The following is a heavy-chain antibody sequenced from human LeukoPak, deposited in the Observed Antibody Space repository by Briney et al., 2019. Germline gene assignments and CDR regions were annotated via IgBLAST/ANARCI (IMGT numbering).Heavy chain of an antibody. Sequence: ASVKVSCKASGYAFISYGFSWVRQAPGQGLEWMGWISAYDGNTKSIDKLQGRVTLTTDTSTNTAYLELRGLRSDDTAVYYCTRDAYGSGKGYFDYWGQGTLVTVSS. CDR3: TRDAYGSGKGYFDY. J-gene: IGHJ4*02. D-gene: IGHD2-21*01. CDR2: ISAYDGNT. CDR1: GYAFISYG. V-gene: IGHV1-18*01.